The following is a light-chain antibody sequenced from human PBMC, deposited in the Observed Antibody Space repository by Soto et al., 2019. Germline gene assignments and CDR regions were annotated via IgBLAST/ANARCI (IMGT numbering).Light chain of an antibody. CDR3: QQYNNWPLT. V-gene: IGKV3-15*01. CDR2: GAS. J-gene: IGKJ4*01. CDR1: QNVRSD. Sequence: VMTQSPATLSVSPGERATLSCRASQNVRSDLAWYLQKPGQAPRLLIYGASSRATGIPARFSGSGSGTEFSLTISSLQSEDFAVYHCQQYNNWPLTFGGGTKVEIK.